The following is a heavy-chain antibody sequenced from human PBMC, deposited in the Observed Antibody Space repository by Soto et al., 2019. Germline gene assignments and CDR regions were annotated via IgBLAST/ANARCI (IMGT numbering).Heavy chain of an antibody. CDR2: VYYSGST. V-gene: IGHV4-39*02. Sequence: PSETLSLTCTVSGGSISSSSYYWGWIRQPPGKGLEWIGSVYYSGSTYCNPSLKSRVTISVDTSKNHFSLKLSSVTAADTAVYYCATQEVGGSYVYTFDPWGQGTLVTGSS. D-gene: IGHD1-26*01. CDR1: GGSISSSSYY. J-gene: IGHJ5*02. CDR3: ATQEVGGSYVYTFDP.